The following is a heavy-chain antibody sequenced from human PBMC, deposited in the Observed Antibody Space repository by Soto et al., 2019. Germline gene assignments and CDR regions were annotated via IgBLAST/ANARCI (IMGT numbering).Heavy chain of an antibody. V-gene: IGHV4-31*03. D-gene: IGHD6-13*01. J-gene: IGHJ5*02. CDR2: IYYSGST. Sequence: QVQLQESGPGLVKPSQTLSLTCTVSGGSISSGGYYWSWIRQHPGKGLEWIGYIYYSGSTYYNTSLKSRVTMSVDTSKNQFSLKLSSVTAADTAVYYCARERDYSNRGWFEPWGQGTLVTVSS. CDR1: GGSISSGGYY. CDR3: ARERDYSNRGWFEP.